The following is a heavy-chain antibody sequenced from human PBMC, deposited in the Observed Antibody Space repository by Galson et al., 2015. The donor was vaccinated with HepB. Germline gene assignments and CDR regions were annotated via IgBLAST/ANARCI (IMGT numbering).Heavy chain of an antibody. CDR1: GFTFSTSW. J-gene: IGHJ3*01. V-gene: IGHV3-7*01. Sequence: SLRLSCAAAGFTFSTSWMTWVRQAPGKGLEWGATINEDGSQKYYVDSVKGRFTISRDNAEYSLYLQMNSLRVEDTAVYYCARDRRHIVTVPAPDVWGQGTLVTVSS. D-gene: IGHD2-2*01. CDR3: ARDRRHIVTVPAPDV. CDR2: INEDGSQK.